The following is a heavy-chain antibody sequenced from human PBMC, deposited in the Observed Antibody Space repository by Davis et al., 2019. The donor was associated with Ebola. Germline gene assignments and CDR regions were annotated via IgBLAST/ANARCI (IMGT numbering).Heavy chain of an antibody. Sequence: PGGSLRLSCAASKFTLSSYWMSWVRQGPGKGLEWVAEIDEDGSKKDYVDSVKGRFTISRDNAKNSLYLQMNSLRVEDTAVYYCATFEVGTSWGQGVLVTVSS. D-gene: IGHD3-3*01. CDR1: KFTLSSYW. J-gene: IGHJ5*02. CDR2: IDEDGSKK. CDR3: ATFEVGTS. V-gene: IGHV3-7*01.